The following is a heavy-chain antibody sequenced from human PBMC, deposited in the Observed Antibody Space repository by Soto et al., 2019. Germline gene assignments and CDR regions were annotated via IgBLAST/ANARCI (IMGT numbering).Heavy chain of an antibody. CDR1: GGSISRSLSY. D-gene: IGHD4-17*01. CDR3: ARRVSRHGHYLFDY. V-gene: IGHV4-39*01. CDR2: IYYSGTT. J-gene: IGHJ4*02. Sequence: QLQLQESGPGLVKPSETLSLTCSVSGGSISRSLSYWGWIRQPPGKGLEWIGSIYYSGTTYYKPSLERRVTISLDTSNNQFFLMLTSVTAADTAVYYCARRVSRHGHYLFDYWGQGTLVTVSS.